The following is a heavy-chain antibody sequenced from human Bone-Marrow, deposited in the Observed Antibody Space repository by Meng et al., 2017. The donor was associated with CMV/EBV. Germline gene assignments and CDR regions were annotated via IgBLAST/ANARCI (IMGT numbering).Heavy chain of an antibody. CDR1: GYTFTSYY. D-gene: IGHD6-6*01. Sequence: ASVKVSCKASGYTFTSYYMHWVRQAPGQGLEWMGIINPSGGSTSYAQKFQGRVTMTRDTSTSTVYMELSSLRSEDTAVYYCARDSRGLSSLAARHNYYGMDVWGQGTTVTVSS. J-gene: IGHJ6*02. CDR2: INPSGGST. CDR3: ARDSRGLSSLAARHNYYGMDV. V-gene: IGHV1-46*01.